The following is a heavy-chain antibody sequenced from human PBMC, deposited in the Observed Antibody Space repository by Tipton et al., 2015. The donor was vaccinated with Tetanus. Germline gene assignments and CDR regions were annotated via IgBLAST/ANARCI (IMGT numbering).Heavy chain of an antibody. CDR3: ARDASRYTYGSNYFDY. D-gene: IGHD5-18*01. Sequence: GSLRLSCAASGFTFSNYWMSWVRQAPGRGLEWVASIKQDGSDKNYVDSVKGRFTISRDNAKNSLYLQMSSPRAEDTAVYYCARDASRYTYGSNYFDYWGQGPLVTVSS. CDR2: IKQDGSDK. J-gene: IGHJ4*02. CDR1: GFTFSNYW. V-gene: IGHV3-7*01.